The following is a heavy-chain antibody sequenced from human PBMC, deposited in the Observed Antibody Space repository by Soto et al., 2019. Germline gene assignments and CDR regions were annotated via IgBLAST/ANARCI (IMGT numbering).Heavy chain of an antibody. D-gene: IGHD6-6*01. CDR3: ARGKYSSSSPLFDY. Sequence: ASVKVSCKASGYTFTGYYMHWVRQAPGQGLEWMGWINPNSGGTNYAQKFQGWVTMTRDTSISKAYMELSRLRSDDTAVYYCARGKYSSSSPLFDYWGQGTLVTVSS. CDR1: GYTFTGYY. V-gene: IGHV1-2*04. J-gene: IGHJ4*02. CDR2: INPNSGGT.